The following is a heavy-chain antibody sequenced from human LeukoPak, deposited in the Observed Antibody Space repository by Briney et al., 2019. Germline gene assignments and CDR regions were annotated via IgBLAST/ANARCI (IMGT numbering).Heavy chain of an antibody. J-gene: IGHJ4*02. CDR3: AREGGGYRLFEF. CDR1: GYPFSNYG. V-gene: IGHV3-48*04. Sequence: GSLRLSCAASGYPFSNYGMDWVRQTPGRGLEWISYISGRATNTEYADSVKVRFTISRDNAENTLYLQMDNLRAEDTAVYYCAREGGGYRLFEFWGQGTLVTVSS. D-gene: IGHD2-15*01. CDR2: ISGRATNT.